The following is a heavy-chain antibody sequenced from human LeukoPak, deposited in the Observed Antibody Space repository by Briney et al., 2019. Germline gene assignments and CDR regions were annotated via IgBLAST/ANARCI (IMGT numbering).Heavy chain of an antibody. Sequence: GGSLRLSCAASGFTFSDYYMSWIRQAPGKGLEWVSYISSSGSTIYYADSVKGRFTISRDNAKNSLYLQMNSLGAEDTAVYYCARGRPPGPYYYMDVWGKGTTVTVSS. V-gene: IGHV3-11*01. CDR2: ISSSGSTI. CDR3: ARGRPPGPYYYMDV. CDR1: GFTFSDYY. J-gene: IGHJ6*03.